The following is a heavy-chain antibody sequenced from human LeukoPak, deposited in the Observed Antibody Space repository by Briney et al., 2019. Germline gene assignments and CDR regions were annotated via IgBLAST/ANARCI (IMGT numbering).Heavy chain of an antibody. CDR1: GFTFSSYA. CDR2: ISGSGGST. Sequence: GGSLRLSCAASGFTFSSYAMSWVRQAPGKGLEWVSAISGSGGSTYYADSVKGRFTISRDNSKNTLYLQMNSLRAEDTAVYYCAKALLSSSWYQGRYFDYWGQGTLVTVSS. D-gene: IGHD6-13*01. V-gene: IGHV3-23*01. J-gene: IGHJ4*02. CDR3: AKALLSSSWYQGRYFDY.